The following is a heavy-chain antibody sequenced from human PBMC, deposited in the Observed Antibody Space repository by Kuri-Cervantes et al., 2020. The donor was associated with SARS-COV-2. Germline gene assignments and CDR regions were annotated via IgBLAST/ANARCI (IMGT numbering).Heavy chain of an antibody. CDR1: GGTFSSYA. CDR2: IIPIFGTA. D-gene: IGHD2-8*01. CDR3: ASRKRELVYATRGGYFDL. V-gene: IGHV1-69*13. J-gene: IGHJ2*01. Sequence: SVKGSCKASGGTFSSYAISWVRQAPGQGLEWMGGIIPIFGTANYAQKFQGRVTITADESTSTAYMELSSLRSEDTAVYYCASRKRELVYATRGGYFDLWGRGTLVTVSS.